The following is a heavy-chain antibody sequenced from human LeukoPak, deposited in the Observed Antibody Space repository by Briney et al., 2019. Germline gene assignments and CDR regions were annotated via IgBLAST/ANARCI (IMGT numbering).Heavy chain of an antibody. CDR2: IYYTGNT. D-gene: IGHD3-22*01. J-gene: IGHJ4*02. CDR3: ARRGFYDSSFNFDY. Sequence: PSETLSLTCTVSGGSITYYHWSWIRQSPGKGLEWIGYIYYTGNTNYNPSLKSRVTISVDTSKNQFSLKLSSVTAADTAVYYCARRGFYDSSFNFDYWGQGTLVIVSS. CDR1: GGSITYYH. V-gene: IGHV4-59*08.